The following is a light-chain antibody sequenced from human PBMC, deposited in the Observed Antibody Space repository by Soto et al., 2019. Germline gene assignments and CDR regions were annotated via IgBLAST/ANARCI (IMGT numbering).Light chain of an antibody. Sequence: NFMLTQPHSVSESPGKTVTISCTRSSGSIASNHVQCYQQRPGSAPTTVIYEDNQRPSGVPDRFSGSIDSSSNSASLTISGLKTEDESDYYCQSYDSSNHSVVFGGGTKLTVL. CDR2: EDN. J-gene: IGLJ2*01. CDR1: SGSIASNH. CDR3: QSYDSSNHSVV. V-gene: IGLV6-57*03.